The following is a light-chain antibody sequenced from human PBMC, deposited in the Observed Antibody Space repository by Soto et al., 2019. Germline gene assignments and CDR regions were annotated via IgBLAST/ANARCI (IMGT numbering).Light chain of an antibody. CDR3: QQYGGSTRT. J-gene: IGKJ1*01. CDR1: QSVTTQ. CDR2: GAS. V-gene: IGKV3-20*01. Sequence: IVLTQSPGTLSLSPGERATLSCRASQSVTTQLAWYQQKPGQAPRLIIHGASSRATGVPDRITGSGSGTDFILSISRLEPEDFAVYYCQQYGGSTRTFGQGTKVEIK.